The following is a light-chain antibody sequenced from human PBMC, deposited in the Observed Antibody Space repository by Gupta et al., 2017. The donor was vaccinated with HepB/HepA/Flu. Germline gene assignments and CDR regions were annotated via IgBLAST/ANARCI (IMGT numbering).Light chain of an antibody. CDR2: RDN. J-gene: IGLJ3*02. V-gene: IGLV1-47*01. CDR3: ATWDDSRRGGV. CDR1: NSNIGTNY. Sequence: QSVLTQSPSASGTPGQRVTISCSGDNSNIGTNYVYWYQRVPGTAPKLLISRDNQWPSGVPDRFSGSKSGTSASLAINGLRPEDEADYYCATWDDSRRGGVFGGGTKLTVL.